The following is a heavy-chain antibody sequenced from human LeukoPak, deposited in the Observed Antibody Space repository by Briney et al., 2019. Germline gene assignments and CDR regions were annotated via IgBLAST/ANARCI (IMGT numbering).Heavy chain of an antibody. CDR1: GFTFSSYW. CDR3: ARGMGATTGGY. J-gene: IGHJ4*02. V-gene: IGHV3-74*01. Sequence: GGSLRLSCAASGFTFSSYWMHWVRQAPGKGLVWVSRINSDGSSTTYADSVKGRFTISRDNAKKTLYLQMNSLRAEDTAVYYCARGMGATTGGYWGQGTLVTVSS. D-gene: IGHD1-26*01. CDR2: INSDGSST.